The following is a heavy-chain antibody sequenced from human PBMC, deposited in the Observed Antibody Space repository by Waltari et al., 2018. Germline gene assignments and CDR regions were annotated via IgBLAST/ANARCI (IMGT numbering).Heavy chain of an antibody. CDR1: GGSISSSSYY. CDR2: IYYSGST. V-gene: IGHV4-39*07. CDR3: ARVRWELRLPGAPYYFDY. D-gene: IGHD1-26*01. Sequence: QLQLQESGPGLVKPSETLSLTCTVSGGSISSSSYYWGWIRQPPGKGLEWIGSIYYSGSTYYNPSLKSRVTISVDTSKNQFSLKLSSVTAADTAVYYCARVRWELRLPGAPYYFDYWGQGTLVTVSS. J-gene: IGHJ4*02.